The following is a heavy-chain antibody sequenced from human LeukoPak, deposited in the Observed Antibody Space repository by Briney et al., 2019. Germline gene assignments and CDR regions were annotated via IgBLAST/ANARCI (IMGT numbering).Heavy chain of an antibody. D-gene: IGHD3-9*01. Sequence: SVKVSCKASGVTFSTYAINWVRQAPGQGLEWMGGIIPIFGTSNYAQKFQGRVTITADESTSTAYMELSSLRSEDTAVYYCARDDGRYFDRLGHDAFDIWGQGTLVTVSS. CDR2: IIPIFGTS. V-gene: IGHV1-69*13. CDR1: GVTFSTYA. J-gene: IGHJ3*02. CDR3: ARDDGRYFDRLGHDAFDI.